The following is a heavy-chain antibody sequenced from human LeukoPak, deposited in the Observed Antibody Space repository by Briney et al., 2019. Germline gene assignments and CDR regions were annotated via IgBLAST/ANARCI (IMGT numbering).Heavy chain of an antibody. V-gene: IGHV3-48*04. D-gene: IGHD3-22*01. Sequence: GGSLRLSCAASGFTFSSYSMNWVRQAPGKGLEWVSYISSSSSTIYYADSVKGRFTISRDNAKNSLYLQMNSLRAEDTAVYYCARGLRTGYYDSSGHLDVWGKGTTVTVSS. CDR2: ISSSSSTI. CDR1: GFTFSSYS. J-gene: IGHJ6*04. CDR3: ARGLRTGYYDSSGHLDV.